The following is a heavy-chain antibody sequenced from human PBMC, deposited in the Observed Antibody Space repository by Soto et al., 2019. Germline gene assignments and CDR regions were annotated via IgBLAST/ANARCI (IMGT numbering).Heavy chain of an antibody. Sequence: LSLTCTVSGDSISGSYWSWIRQPPGKGLEWIGYTYYTVNTNYNPSLKSRVTISVDMSKNQFSLMLSSVTAADTAVYYCAGHSGYDFWSGSLDPWGQGTLVTVSS. V-gene: IGHV4-59*01. CDR3: AGHSGYDFWSGSLDP. CDR2: TYYTVNT. D-gene: IGHD3-3*01. CDR1: GDSISGSY. J-gene: IGHJ5*02.